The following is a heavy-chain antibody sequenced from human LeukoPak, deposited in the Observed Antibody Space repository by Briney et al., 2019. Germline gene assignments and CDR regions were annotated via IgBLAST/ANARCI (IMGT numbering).Heavy chain of an antibody. CDR2: IIPVFGTT. CDR3: ARGLVGATAQGVDY. V-gene: IGHV1-69*13. D-gene: IGHD1-26*01. Sequence: SVKVSCKASGGTFSSYAISWGRQAPGQGLEWMGGIIPVFGTTNYAQRFQGRVSITADESTSTAYMELSRLRSDDTAVYYCARGLVGATAQGVDYWGQGTLVTVSS. CDR1: GGTFSSYA. J-gene: IGHJ4*02.